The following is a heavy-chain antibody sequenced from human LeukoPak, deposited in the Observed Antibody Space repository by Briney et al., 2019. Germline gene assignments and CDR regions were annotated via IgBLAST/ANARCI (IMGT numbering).Heavy chain of an antibody. CDR2: INHNGST. D-gene: IGHD1-26*01. Sequence: SETLSLTCAVHGGSFSGYYWSWIRQPPGKGLEWIGEINHNGSTNYNPSLKSRVTISVDTSKNQFSLKLSSVTAADTAVYYCARVGRYSGSPGYYYYGMDVWGQGTTVTVSS. J-gene: IGHJ6*02. CDR3: ARVGRYSGSPGYYYYGMDV. CDR1: GGSFSGYY. V-gene: IGHV4-34*01.